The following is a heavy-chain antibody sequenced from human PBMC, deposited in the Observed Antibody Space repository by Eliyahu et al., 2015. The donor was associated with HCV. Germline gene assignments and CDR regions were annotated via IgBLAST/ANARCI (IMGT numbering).Heavy chain of an antibody. Sequence: QLQLQESGPGLVKPSETLSLXCTVXGGSISSSSYYWGWIRQPPGKGLEWIGSIYYSGSTYYNPSLKSRVTISVDTSKNQFSLKLSSVTAADTAVYYCARQGYSYGHDWFDPWGQGTLVTVSS. CDR1: GGSISSSSYY. V-gene: IGHV4-39*01. J-gene: IGHJ5*02. CDR2: IYYSGST. D-gene: IGHD5-18*01. CDR3: ARQGYSYGHDWFDP.